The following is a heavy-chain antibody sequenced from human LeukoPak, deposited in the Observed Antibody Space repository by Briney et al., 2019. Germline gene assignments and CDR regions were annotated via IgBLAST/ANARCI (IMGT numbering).Heavy chain of an antibody. CDR3: AKDPGGSYDYVWGSSYDY. Sequence: GGSLGLSCAASGFTFSSYGMSWVRQAPGKGLEWVSAISGSGGSTYYADSVKGRFTISRDNSKNTLYLQMNSLRAEDTAVYYCAKDPGGSYDYVWGSSYDYWGQGTLVTVSS. D-gene: IGHD3-16*01. J-gene: IGHJ4*02. CDR1: GFTFSSYG. CDR2: ISGSGGST. V-gene: IGHV3-23*01.